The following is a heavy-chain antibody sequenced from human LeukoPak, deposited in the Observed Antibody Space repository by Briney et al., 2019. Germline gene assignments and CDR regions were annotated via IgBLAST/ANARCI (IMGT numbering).Heavy chain of an antibody. CDR3: AKDLMWLGFDY. CDR1: GFTFSNYW. V-gene: IGHV3-7*01. CDR2: IKQDGSEK. D-gene: IGHD6-19*01. Sequence: GGSLRLSCAASGFTFSNYWMSWVRQAPGKGLEWVANIKQDGSEKFYVDSVKGRFTISRDNAKNSLYLQMNSLRAEDTAVYYCAKDLMWLGFDYWGQGTLVTVSS. J-gene: IGHJ4*02.